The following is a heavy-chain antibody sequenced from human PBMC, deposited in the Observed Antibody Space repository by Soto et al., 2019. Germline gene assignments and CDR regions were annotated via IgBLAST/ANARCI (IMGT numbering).Heavy chain of an antibody. CDR2: IGTAGDT. CDR3: ARSAPVAGDYYYYGMDV. Sequence: HPGGSLRLSCAASGFTFSSYDMHWVRQATGKGLEWVSAIGTAGDTYYPGSVKGRFTISRENAKNSLYLQMNSLRAGDTAVYYCARSAPVAGDYYYYGMDVWGQGTTVTVSS. V-gene: IGHV3-13*04. CDR1: GFTFSSYD. D-gene: IGHD6-19*01. J-gene: IGHJ6*02.